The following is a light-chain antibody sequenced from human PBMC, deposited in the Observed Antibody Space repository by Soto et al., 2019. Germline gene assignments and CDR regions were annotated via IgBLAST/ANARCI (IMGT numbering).Light chain of an antibody. V-gene: IGKV1-5*01. CDR2: DDS. Sequence: DFHMTQSPSTLSASVGERVTITCRTSQSVYSWLAWYQQKPGKAPKLLIFDDSILQSGVPSRFNGSASGTEFTLTISSLQPDDFATYYCQHYGGLYTFGQGTKLEIK. J-gene: IGKJ2*01. CDR3: QHYGGLYT. CDR1: QSVYSW.